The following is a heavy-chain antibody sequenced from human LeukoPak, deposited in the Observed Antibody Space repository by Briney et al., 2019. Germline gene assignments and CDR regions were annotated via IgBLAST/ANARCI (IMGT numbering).Heavy chain of an antibody. Sequence: GGSLRLSCAASGFTFSSYAISWVRQAPGQGLEWMGGIIPIFGTANYAQKFQGRVTITADESTSTAYMELSSLRSEDTAVYYCARDLGYSSSQYYYYGMDVWGQGTTVTVSS. CDR3: ARDLGYSSSQYYYYGMDV. CDR2: IIPIFGTA. CDR1: GFTFSSYA. D-gene: IGHD6-13*01. V-gene: IGHV1-69*01. J-gene: IGHJ6*02.